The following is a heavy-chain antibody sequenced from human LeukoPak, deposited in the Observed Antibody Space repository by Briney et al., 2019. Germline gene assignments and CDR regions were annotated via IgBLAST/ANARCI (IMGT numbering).Heavy chain of an antibody. J-gene: IGHJ4*02. CDR1: GNTFTSNG. Sequence: ASVKVSCKASGNTFTSNGISWVRQATGQGLEWMGWMNPNSGNTGYAQKFQGRVTMTRNTSISTAYMELSSLRSEDTAVYYCARGLYYDFWSGYRFDYWGQGTLVTVSS. V-gene: IGHV1-8*02. CDR2: MNPNSGNT. CDR3: ARGLYYDFWSGYRFDY. D-gene: IGHD3-3*01.